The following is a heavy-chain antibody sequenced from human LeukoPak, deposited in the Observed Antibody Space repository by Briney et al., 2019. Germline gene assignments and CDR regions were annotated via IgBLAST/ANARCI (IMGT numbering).Heavy chain of an antibody. CDR2: IYSTGST. V-gene: IGHV4-4*07. J-gene: IGHJ4*02. CDR3: ARGIADPYAFDS. CDR1: GGSINFYY. Sequence: SETLSLTCAVSGGSINFYYWSWIRQPAGKGLEWIWRIYSTGSTTYSPSLKSVVTMSVDKSKNQFSLNLSSVTAADTAVYYCARGIADPYAFDSWGQGTLVTVSS. D-gene: IGHD6-13*01.